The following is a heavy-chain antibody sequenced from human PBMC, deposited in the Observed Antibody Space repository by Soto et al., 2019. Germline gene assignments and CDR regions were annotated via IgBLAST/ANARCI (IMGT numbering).Heavy chain of an antibody. CDR1: GSTFSSYS. Sequence: PGGSLRLSCAASGSTFSSYSMNWVRQAPGKGLEWVSYISSSSSTIYYADSVKGRFTISRDNAKNSLYLQMNSLRAEDTAVYYCASIFDFWSGYINWGQGTLVTVSS. V-gene: IGHV3-48*01. D-gene: IGHD3-3*01. CDR3: ASIFDFWSGYIN. J-gene: IGHJ4*02. CDR2: ISSSSSTI.